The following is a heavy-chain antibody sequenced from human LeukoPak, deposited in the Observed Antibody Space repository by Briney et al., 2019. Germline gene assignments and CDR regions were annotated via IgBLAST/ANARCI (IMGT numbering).Heavy chain of an antibody. J-gene: IGHJ4*02. CDR3: ARGRGTYGLYYFDY. CDR1: GFTFSTFW. CDR2: IKQDGSEQ. V-gene: IGHV3-7*04. D-gene: IGHD3-10*01. Sequence: GGSLRLSCTASGFTFSTFWMTWVRQAPGKGLEWVANIKQDGSEQYYVDSVKGRFTISRDNAKNSLSLQMNSLRAEDTALYYCARGRGTYGLYYFDYWGLGSLVTVSS.